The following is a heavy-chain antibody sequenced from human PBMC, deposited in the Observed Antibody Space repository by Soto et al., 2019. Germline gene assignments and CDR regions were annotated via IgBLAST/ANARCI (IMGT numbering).Heavy chain of an antibody. CDR1: GFTFSGYA. Sequence: EVQLLESGGGLVQPGGSLRLSCAASGFTFSGYAMSWARQAPGKGLEWVSAIGSGSPFYADSVKGRFTISRDNANSMLYLQMNSLRADDTAVYFCAQDLGSSWYHYNSFAPGGQGTVVTVSS. V-gene: IGHV3-23*01. J-gene: IGHJ5*02. D-gene: IGHD6-13*01. CDR2: IGSGSP. CDR3: AQDLGSSWYHYNSFAP.